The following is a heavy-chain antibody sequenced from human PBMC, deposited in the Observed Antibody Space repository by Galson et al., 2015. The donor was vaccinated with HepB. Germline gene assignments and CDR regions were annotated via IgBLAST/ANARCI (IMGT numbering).Heavy chain of an antibody. V-gene: IGHV1-3*01. CDR3: ARADFGGVIDYYYGMDV. Sequence: SVKVSCKASGYTFTSYAMHWVRQAPGQRLEWMGWINAGNGNTKYSQKFQGRVTITRDTSASTAYMELSSLRSEDTAVYYCARADFGGVIDYYYGMDVWGQGTTVTVSS. D-gene: IGHD3-16*02. CDR2: INAGNGNT. J-gene: IGHJ6*02. CDR1: GYTFTSYA.